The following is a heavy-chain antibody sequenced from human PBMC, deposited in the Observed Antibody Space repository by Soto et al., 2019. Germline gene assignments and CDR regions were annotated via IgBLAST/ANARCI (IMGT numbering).Heavy chain of an antibody. CDR3: AKDQLDTRGVIHNWFDP. V-gene: IGHV3-23*01. Sequence: EVQLLESGGGLIQPGGSLRLSCAASGLTFSSYAMSWVRQAPGKGLEWVSAISGSGGSTYYADSEKGRFTISRDNSKNTPYLQMNSRRAEDTAVYYCAKDQLDTRGVIHNWFDPWGQGTLVTVSS. CDR1: GLTFSSYA. D-gene: IGHD3-10*01. CDR2: ISGSGGST. J-gene: IGHJ5*02.